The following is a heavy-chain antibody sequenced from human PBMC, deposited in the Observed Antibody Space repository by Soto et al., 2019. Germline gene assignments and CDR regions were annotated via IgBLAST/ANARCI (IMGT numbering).Heavy chain of an antibody. J-gene: IGHJ5*02. Sequence: SETLSLTCTVSGGSISSGGYYWSWIRQHPGKGLEWIGYISYSGSTYYNQSLKSRVTISVDTSKNQFYLRLSSVTAADTAVYYCARGYYDFWSGYLNWFDPWGQGTLVTVSS. CDR2: ISYSGST. CDR1: GGSISSGGYY. V-gene: IGHV4-31*03. D-gene: IGHD3-3*01. CDR3: ARGYYDFWSGYLNWFDP.